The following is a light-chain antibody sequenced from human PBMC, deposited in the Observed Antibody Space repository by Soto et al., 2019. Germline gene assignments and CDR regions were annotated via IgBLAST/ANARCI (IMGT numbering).Light chain of an antibody. CDR3: QQYYSTPPT. CDR1: QSVLYSSNNKDY. J-gene: IGKJ1*01. Sequence: DIVMARSPDSLAVSLGERATINCKSSQSVLYSSNNKDYLAWYQQKPGQPPKLLIYWASTRESGVPDRFSGSGSGTDFTLTISSLQAADVAVYYCQQYYSTPPTFGQGTKVEIK. CDR2: WAS. V-gene: IGKV4-1*01.